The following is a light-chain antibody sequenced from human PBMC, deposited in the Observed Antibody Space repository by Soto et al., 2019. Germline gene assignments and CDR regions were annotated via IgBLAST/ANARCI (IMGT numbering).Light chain of an antibody. Sequence: QSVLTQPPSASGSPGQSVTISCTGTSSDVGGYDYVSWYQQHPGKSPKLMIYEVTKRPSGVSYRFSGSKSGNTASLTVSGLQPEDEADYYCSSYAGSNNYVIFGGGTKLTVL. CDR3: SSYAGSNNYVI. CDR2: EVT. J-gene: IGLJ2*01. V-gene: IGLV2-8*01. CDR1: SSDVGGYDY.